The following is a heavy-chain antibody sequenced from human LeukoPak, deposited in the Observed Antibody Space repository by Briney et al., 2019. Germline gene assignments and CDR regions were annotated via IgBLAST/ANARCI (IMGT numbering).Heavy chain of an antibody. J-gene: IGHJ4*02. V-gene: IGHV5-51*01. CDR3: AASTYGSGSYVGFDS. D-gene: IGHD3-10*01. Sequence: GESPKISCKGSGYSFTNYWIGWVRQMPGKGLEWMGIMYPGDSDTRYSPSFQGQVTISADKSVSTTYLQWSSLKASDTAMYYCAASTYGSGSYVGFDSWGQGTLVSVSS. CDR2: MYPGDSDT. CDR1: GYSFTNYW.